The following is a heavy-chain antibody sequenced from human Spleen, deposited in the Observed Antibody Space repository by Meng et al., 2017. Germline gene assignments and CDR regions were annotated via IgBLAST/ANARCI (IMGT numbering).Heavy chain of an antibody. CDR1: GYTFTSYG. J-gene: IGHJ4*02. CDR2: ISAYNGAT. CDR3: ARETVMFSGSYYFDY. V-gene: IGHV1-18*01. D-gene: IGHD1-26*01. Sequence: ASVKVSCKASGYTFTSYGISWVRQAPGQGLKWVGWISAYNGATNSAQKLQGRATMTTDTSTSTAYMELRSLRSDDTAVYYCARETVMFSGSYYFDYWGQGTLVTVSS.